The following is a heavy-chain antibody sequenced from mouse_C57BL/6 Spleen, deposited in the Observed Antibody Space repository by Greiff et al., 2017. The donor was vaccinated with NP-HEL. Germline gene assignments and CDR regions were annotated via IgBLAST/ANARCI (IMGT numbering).Heavy chain of an antibody. J-gene: IGHJ4*01. V-gene: IGHV1-64*01. CDR2: IHPNSGST. Sequence: QVHVKQPGAELVKPGASVKLSCKASGYTFTSYWMHWVKQRPGQGLEWIGMIHPNSGSTNYNEKFKSKATLTVDKSSSTAYMPLSSLTSEDSAVFYSVRMGCYGIIASYYALEYTGQRTPDT. CDR1: GYTFTSYW. CDR3: VRMGCYGIIASYYALEY. D-gene: IGHD1-1*01.